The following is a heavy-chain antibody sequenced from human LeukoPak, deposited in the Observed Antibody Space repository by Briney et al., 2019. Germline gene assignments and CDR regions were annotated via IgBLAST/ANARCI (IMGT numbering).Heavy chain of an antibody. D-gene: IGHD3-22*01. CDR3: ARGITMIWFDP. Sequence: SETLSLTCTVSGGSISSYYWSWIRQPPGKGLEWIGYIYYSGSTNYNPSLKSRVTISVDTSRNQFSPKLSSVTAADTAVYYCARGITMIWFDPWGQGTLVTVSS. CDR1: GGSISSYY. J-gene: IGHJ5*02. V-gene: IGHV4-59*01. CDR2: IYYSGST.